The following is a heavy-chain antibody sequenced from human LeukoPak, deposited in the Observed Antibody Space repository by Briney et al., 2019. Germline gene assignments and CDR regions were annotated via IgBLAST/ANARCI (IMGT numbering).Heavy chain of an antibody. CDR1: GFTFSSYA. Sequence: GGSLRLSCAASGFTFSSYAMSWVRQAPRKGLEWVSAISGSGGSTYYADSVKGRFTISRDNSKNTLYLQMNSLRAEDTAVYYCAKGYCSSTSCYLSGEYYFDYWGQGTLVTVSS. D-gene: IGHD2-2*01. CDR2: ISGSGGST. J-gene: IGHJ4*02. V-gene: IGHV3-23*01. CDR3: AKGYCSSTSCYLSGEYYFDY.